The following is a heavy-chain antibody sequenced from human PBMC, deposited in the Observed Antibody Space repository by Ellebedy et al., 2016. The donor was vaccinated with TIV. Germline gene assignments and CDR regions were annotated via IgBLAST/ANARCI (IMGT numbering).Heavy chain of an antibody. V-gene: IGHV1-69*13. D-gene: IGHD5-12*01. CDR2: IIPIFGTA. Sequence: SVKVSXXASGGTFSSYAISWVRQAPGQGLEWMGGIIPIFGTANYAQKFQGRVTITADESTSTAYMELSSLRSEDTAVYFCTRDLGLRPGIFFDYWGQGSLVTVSS. CDR3: TRDLGLRPGIFFDY. CDR1: GGTFSSYA. J-gene: IGHJ4*02.